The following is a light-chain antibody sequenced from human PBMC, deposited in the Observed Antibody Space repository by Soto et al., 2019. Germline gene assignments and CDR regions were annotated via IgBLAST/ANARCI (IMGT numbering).Light chain of an antibody. CDR2: DAS. J-gene: IGKJ2*01. V-gene: IGKV1-5*01. CDR1: QSISSW. Sequence: DIQMTQSPSTLSASVGDRVTITCRASQSISSWLAWYQQKPGKAPKLLIYDASSLESGVPSMFIGSGSGTEFTLTISSLQPDDFATYYCQQYNSWYTFGQGTKLEIK. CDR3: QQYNSWYT.